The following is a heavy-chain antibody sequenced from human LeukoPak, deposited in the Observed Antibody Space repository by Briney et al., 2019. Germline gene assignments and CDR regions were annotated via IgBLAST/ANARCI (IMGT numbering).Heavy chain of an antibody. CDR3: ANGDGFDY. V-gene: IGHV3-7*01. Sequence: GGSLRLSCATSGFTFSNVWMSWVRQAPGKGLEWVDNIKQDGSEKYYVDSVKGRFTISRDNAKNSLYLQMNSLRAEDKAVYYCANGDGFDYWGQGTLVTVSS. J-gene: IGHJ4*02. D-gene: IGHD5-24*01. CDR2: IKQDGSEK. CDR1: GFTFSNVW.